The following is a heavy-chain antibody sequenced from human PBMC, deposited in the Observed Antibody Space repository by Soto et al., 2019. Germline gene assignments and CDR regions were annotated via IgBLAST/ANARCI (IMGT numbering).Heavy chain of an antibody. J-gene: IGHJ3*02. CDR1: GFTFSSYA. D-gene: IGHD2-2*01. Sequence: EVQLLESGGGLVQPGGSLRLSCAASGFTFSSYAMSWVRQAPGKGLEWVSAISGSGGSTYYADSVKGRFTISRDNSNNTLYLQMNSLRAEDTAVYYCAKATYCSSTSCYDYDAFDIWGQGTMVTVSS. CDR2: ISGSGGST. V-gene: IGHV3-23*01. CDR3: AKATYCSSTSCYDYDAFDI.